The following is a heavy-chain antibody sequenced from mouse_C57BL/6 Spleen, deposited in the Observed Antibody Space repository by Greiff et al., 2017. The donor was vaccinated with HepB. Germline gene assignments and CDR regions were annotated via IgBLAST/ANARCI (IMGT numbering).Heavy chain of an antibody. CDR2: ISSGSSTI. J-gene: IGHJ4*01. CDR3: ARTYGNFYYYAMDY. D-gene: IGHD2-1*01. CDR1: GFTFSDYG. V-gene: IGHV5-17*01. Sequence: EVMLVESGGGLVKPGGSLKLSCAASGFTFSDYGMHWVRQAPEKGLEWVAYISSGSSTIYYADTVKGRFTISRDNAKNTLFLQMTSLRSEDTAMYYCARTYGNFYYYAMDYWGQGTSVTVSS.